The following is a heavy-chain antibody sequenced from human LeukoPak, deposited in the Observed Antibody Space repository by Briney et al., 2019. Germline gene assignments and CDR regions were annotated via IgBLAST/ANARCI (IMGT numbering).Heavy chain of an antibody. D-gene: IGHD1-1*01. Sequence: PSETLSLTCTVSGGSISSYYWSWIRHPQATGLERNGYIYYSGSTNSNPSLKSRVRISVDTSKNKFSLTLSSVTATATDMYYCARHVCLGYTYFYPYFDYWGEGTLVTVSS. V-gene: IGHV4-59*08. CDR1: GGSISSYY. CDR2: IYYSGST. CDR3: ARHVCLGYTYFYPYFDY. J-gene: IGHJ4*01.